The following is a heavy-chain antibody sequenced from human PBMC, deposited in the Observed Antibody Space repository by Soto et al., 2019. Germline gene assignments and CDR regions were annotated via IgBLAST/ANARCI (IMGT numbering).Heavy chain of an antibody. V-gene: IGHV4-59*01. CDR1: GGSISSYY. CDR2: IYYSGST. D-gene: IGHD2-15*01. CDR3: ARGVYCSGGSCYTEEQYNWFAL. J-gene: IGHJ5*02. Sequence: PSETLSLTCTVSGGSISSYYWSWIRQPPGKGLEWIGYIYYSGSTNYNPSLKSRVTISVDTSKNQFSLKLSSVTAADTAVYYCARGVYCSGGSCYTEEQYNWFALWGQGTLVTVSS.